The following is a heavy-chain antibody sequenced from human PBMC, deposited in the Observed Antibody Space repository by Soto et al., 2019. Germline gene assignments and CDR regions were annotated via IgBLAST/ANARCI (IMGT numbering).Heavy chain of an antibody. D-gene: IGHD2-8*02. J-gene: IGHJ6*03. CDR2: ISYSGST. CDR1: GASVSGYY. V-gene: IGHV4-59*02. Sequence: SETLSLTCTVSGASVSGYYWSWIRQPPGKGLEWIGYISYSGSTNYNPSLKSRVTISLDTSQRQFSLKLSSVTAADAAVYYCARALLGRNYYCMDAWGKGTTVTVSS. CDR3: ARALLGRNYYCMDA.